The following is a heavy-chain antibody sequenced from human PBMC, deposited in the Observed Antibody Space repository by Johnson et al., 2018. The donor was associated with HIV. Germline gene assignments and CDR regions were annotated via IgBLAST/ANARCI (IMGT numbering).Heavy chain of an antibody. Sequence: QVQLVESGGGLVQPGGSLRLSCAASGFTVSSNYMSWVRQAPGKGLEWVAVISYDGSNKYSADSVKGRFTISRDDSKNTLYLQMNSLIPEDTAVYYCARVRRSGWYDNDAFDIWGQGTMVTVSS. J-gene: IGHJ3*02. CDR1: GFTVSSNY. D-gene: IGHD6-19*01. CDR2: ISYDGSNK. V-gene: IGHV3-30*03. CDR3: ARVRRSGWYDNDAFDI.